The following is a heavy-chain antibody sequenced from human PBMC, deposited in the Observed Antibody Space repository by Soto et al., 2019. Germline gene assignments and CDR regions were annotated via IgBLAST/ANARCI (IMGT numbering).Heavy chain of an antibody. Sequence: EVQLLESGGGLVQPGESLRLSCAASGLTFSSYAMSWVRQAPGKGLEWVSAISGSGGSTYYADSVKGRFTISRDNSKNTLYLQMNSLGAEDTAVYYCAKILEVIVVVPAAIGYWGQGTLVTVSS. D-gene: IGHD2-2*02. J-gene: IGHJ4*02. V-gene: IGHV3-23*01. CDR1: GLTFSSYA. CDR2: ISGSGGST. CDR3: AKILEVIVVVPAAIGY.